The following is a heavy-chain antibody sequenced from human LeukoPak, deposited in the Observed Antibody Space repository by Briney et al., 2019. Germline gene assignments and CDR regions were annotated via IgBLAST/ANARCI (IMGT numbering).Heavy chain of an antibody. CDR2: FDSEDRET. D-gene: IGHD6-19*01. CDR3: ATRRRSARYAYVSDY. CDR1: GYTLTELS. Sequence: ASVKVSCKVSGYTLTELSMHWVRQTPGKGLEWMGGFDSEDRETLFAQKFQGRVTMTEDTSADTAYMELGSLRSEDTAVYYCATRRRSARYAYVSDYWGRGTRVSVSS. J-gene: IGHJ4*02. V-gene: IGHV1-24*01.